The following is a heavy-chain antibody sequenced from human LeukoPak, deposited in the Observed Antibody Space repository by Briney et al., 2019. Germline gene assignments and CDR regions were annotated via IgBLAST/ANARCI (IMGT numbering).Heavy chain of an antibody. Sequence: GGSLRLSCAASGFRLSNYNVNWVRQAPGKGLEWISYITSSGNSTYYADSVKGRFTVSRDNAKSVIFLQMNNLRAEDTAVYYCARDPIPFYEKSPGWPFDYWGQGTLLTVSS. CDR2: ITSSGNST. J-gene: IGHJ4*02. V-gene: IGHV3-48*03. CDR1: GFRLSNYN. D-gene: IGHD6-19*01. CDR3: ARDPIPFYEKSPGWPFDY.